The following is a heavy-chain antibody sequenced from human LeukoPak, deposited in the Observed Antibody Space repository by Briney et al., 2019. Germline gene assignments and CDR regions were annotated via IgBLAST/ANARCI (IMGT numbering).Heavy chain of an antibody. J-gene: IGHJ4*02. CDR1: GGSISSSA. D-gene: IGHD5-24*01. Sequence: GTLSLTCAVSGGSISSSAWWTWVRQSPKGLEWVSLISSSSSYIYYADAVKGRFTISRDNAKNSLYLQMNSLRAGDTAVYYCARTIEMATISYFDYWGQGTLVTVSS. CDR2: ISSSSSYI. V-gene: IGHV3-21*01. CDR3: ARTIEMATISYFDY.